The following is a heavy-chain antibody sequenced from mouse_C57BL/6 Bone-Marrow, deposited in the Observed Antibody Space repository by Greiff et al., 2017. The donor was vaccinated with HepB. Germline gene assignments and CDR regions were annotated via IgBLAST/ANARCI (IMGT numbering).Heavy chain of an antibody. Sequence: EVMLVESGPELVKPGASVKISCKASGYSFTGYYMNWVKQSPEKSLEWIGEINPSTGGTTYNQKFKAKATLTVDKSSSTAYMQLSSLTSEDSAVYYCAREYSLFITTVVASDYWGQGTTLTVSS. V-gene: IGHV1-42*01. CDR3: AREYSLFITTVVASDY. CDR2: INPSTGGT. J-gene: IGHJ2*01. D-gene: IGHD1-1*01. CDR1: GYSFTGYY.